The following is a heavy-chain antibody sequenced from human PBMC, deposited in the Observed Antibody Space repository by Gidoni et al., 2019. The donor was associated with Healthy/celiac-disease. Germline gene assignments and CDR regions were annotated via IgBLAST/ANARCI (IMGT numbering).Heavy chain of an antibody. V-gene: IGHV4-39*01. CDR1: GGSISSSSYY. CDR3: ARRVRYSGSYWAHDAFDI. CDR2: IYYSGST. Sequence: QLQLQESGPGLVKPSETLSLTCTVSGGSISSSSYYWGWIRQPPGKGLEWIGSIYYSGSTYYNPSLKSRVTISVDTSKNQFSLKLSSVTAADTAVYYCARRVRYSGSYWAHDAFDIWGQGTMVTVSS. J-gene: IGHJ3*02. D-gene: IGHD1-26*01.